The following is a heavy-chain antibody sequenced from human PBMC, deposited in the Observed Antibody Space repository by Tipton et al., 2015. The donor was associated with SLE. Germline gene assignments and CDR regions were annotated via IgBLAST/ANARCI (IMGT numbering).Heavy chain of an antibody. Sequence: PGLVKPSETLSLTCTVSGYSISSGFYWGWIRQPPGKGLEWIGRIYTSGSTNYNPSLKSRVTMSVDTSKKQFSLKLSSVTAADTAVYYCARDRGHMIFGVVITIGMDVWGQGTTVTVSS. CDR1: GYSISSGFY. CDR2: IYTSGST. D-gene: IGHD3/OR15-3a*01. J-gene: IGHJ6*02. CDR3: ARDRGHMIFGVVITIGMDV. V-gene: IGHV4-38-2*02.